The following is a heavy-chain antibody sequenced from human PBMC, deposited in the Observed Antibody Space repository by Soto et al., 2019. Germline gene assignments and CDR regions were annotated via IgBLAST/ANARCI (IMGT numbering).Heavy chain of an antibody. Sequence: QVQLVQSGAEVKKPGSSVKVSCKASGDTFSSYAINWVRQAPGQGLEWMGGIIPMFGTANYAQKFKGRVTMTAGESTSTVYMEPSSLRSEDTAVYYCARVGPAHYYDSSGYYSPLDYWGQGTLVTVSS. CDR3: ARVGPAHYYDSSGYYSPLDY. V-gene: IGHV1-69*01. CDR2: IIPMFGTA. J-gene: IGHJ4*02. D-gene: IGHD3-22*01. CDR1: GDTFSSYA.